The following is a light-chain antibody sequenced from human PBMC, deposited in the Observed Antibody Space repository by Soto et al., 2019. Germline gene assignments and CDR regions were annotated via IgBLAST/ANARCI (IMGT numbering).Light chain of an antibody. CDR2: GAS. CDR3: QQYGSSPMT. CDR1: QIIRRNY. V-gene: IGKV3-20*01. Sequence: EIVLTQSPGTLSLSPGERATLSCRASQIIRRNYLAWYQQKPGQNPSLLIYGASSRATGIPDRFSGTGYGTDFTLTISRLEHEDFAVYYCQQYGSSPMTFGQGTKVEIK. J-gene: IGKJ2*01.